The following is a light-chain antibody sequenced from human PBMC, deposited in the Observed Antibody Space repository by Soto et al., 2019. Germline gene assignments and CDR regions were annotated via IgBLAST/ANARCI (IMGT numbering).Light chain of an antibody. CDR2: GAS. V-gene: IGKV3-20*01. CDR1: QSVGSSY. Sequence: EVVFTQSPGTLSLSPGERATLSCRASQSVGSSYLAWYQQKPGQAPRLLIYGASSRETGIPDRFSGSGAGTECTLTISRLEPEDFAVDYCQQYGSSTWTFGQGTKVDIK. CDR3: QQYGSSTWT. J-gene: IGKJ1*01.